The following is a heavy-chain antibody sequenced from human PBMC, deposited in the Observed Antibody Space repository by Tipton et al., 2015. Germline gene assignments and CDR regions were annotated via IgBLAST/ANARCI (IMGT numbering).Heavy chain of an antibody. V-gene: IGHV3-23*01. CDR2: ISDSGGSP. Sequence: SLRLSCAASGFTFSSYVMSWVRQAPGKGLEWVSVISDSGGSPYYADSVKGRFTISRDNSKKTLYLQMSSLRAEDTAVYYCAKERTYYDFWSGYYQGAFDSWGQGTLVTVSS. CDR3: AKERTYYDFWSGYYQGAFDS. J-gene: IGHJ4*02. CDR1: GFTFSSYV. D-gene: IGHD3-3*01.